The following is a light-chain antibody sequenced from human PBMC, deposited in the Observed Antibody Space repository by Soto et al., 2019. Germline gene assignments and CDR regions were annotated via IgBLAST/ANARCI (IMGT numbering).Light chain of an antibody. J-gene: IGLJ2*01. CDR3: SSYTSSSTLI. V-gene: IGLV2-14*01. CDR2: DVS. Sequence: QSVLTQPASVSGSPGRSITSSCTGTSSDVGGYNYVSWYQQHPGKAPKLMIYDVSNRPSGVSDRFSGSKSGNTASLTISGLQAEDEADYYCSSYTSSSTLIFGGGTQLTVL. CDR1: SSDVGGYNY.